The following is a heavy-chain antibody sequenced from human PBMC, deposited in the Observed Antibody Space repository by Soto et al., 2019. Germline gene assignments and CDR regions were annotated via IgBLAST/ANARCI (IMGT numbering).Heavy chain of an antibody. D-gene: IGHD2-15*01. CDR2: IIPILGIA. CDR3: ARFYCSGGSCYRDDAFDI. CDR1: GGTFSSYT. Sequence: QVQLVQSGAEVKKPGSSVKVSCKASGGTFSSYTISWVRQAPGQGLEWMGRIIPILGIANYAQKFQGRVTITADKSTSTAYMELSSLRSEDTAVYYCARFYCSGGSCYRDDAFDIWGQGTMVTVSS. J-gene: IGHJ3*02. V-gene: IGHV1-69*02.